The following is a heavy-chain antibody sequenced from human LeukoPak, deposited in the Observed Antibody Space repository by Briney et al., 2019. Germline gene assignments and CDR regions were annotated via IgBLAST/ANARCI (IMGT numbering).Heavy chain of an antibody. V-gene: IGHV4-39*01. CDR3: ARHRFYGGNFNWFAP. CDR1: GGSISSSSYY. Sequence: SETLSLTCTVSGGSISSSSYYWGWIRQPPGKGLEWIGSIYYSGSTYYNPSLKSRVTISVDTSKNQFSLKLSSVTAADTAVYYCARHRFYGGNFNWFAPWGQGTLVTVSS. D-gene: IGHD4-23*01. CDR2: IYYSGST. J-gene: IGHJ5*02.